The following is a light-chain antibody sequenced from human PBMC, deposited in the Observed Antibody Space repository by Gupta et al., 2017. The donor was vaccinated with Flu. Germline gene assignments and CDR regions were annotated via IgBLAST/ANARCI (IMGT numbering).Light chain of an antibody. CDR1: SSDVGGHYY. J-gene: IGLJ1*01. CDR2: DVN. CDR3: CSYAGSYTYV. V-gene: IGLV2-11*03. Sequence: SVTFSCSGTSSDVGGHYYVSWYQQHPGKAPKLMIYDVNKRPSGVPDRFSGSKSGNTASLTISGLQAEDEADYYCCSYAGSYTYVFGTGTKVTVL.